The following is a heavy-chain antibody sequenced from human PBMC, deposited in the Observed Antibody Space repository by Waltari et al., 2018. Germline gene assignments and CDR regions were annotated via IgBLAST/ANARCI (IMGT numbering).Heavy chain of an antibody. Sequence: EVQLVESGGGLVQPGGSLRLSCAASGFTFSSYSMNWVRQAPGQGLEWVSYISSSSSTIYYADSVKGRFTISRDNAKNSLYLQMNSLRAEDTAVYYCARDLRYYDFWSGSDWYFDLWGRGTLVTVSS. D-gene: IGHD3-3*01. CDR1: GFTFSSYS. CDR2: ISSSSSTI. CDR3: ARDLRYYDFWSGSDWYFDL. V-gene: IGHV3-48*04. J-gene: IGHJ2*01.